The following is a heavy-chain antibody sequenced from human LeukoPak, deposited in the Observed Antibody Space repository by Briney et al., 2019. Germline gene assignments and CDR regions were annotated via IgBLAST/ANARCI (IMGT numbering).Heavy chain of an antibody. CDR2: IYPGDSDS. V-gene: IGHV5-51*01. Sequence: GESLKISCKGSGYSFTSYWIGWVRQMPGKGLEWMGIIYPGDSDSRYSPSFQGQVTISADKSISTAYLQWSSLKASDTAIYYCARRERKQGTYYYYYGMDVWGQGTTVTVSS. J-gene: IGHJ6*02. CDR3: ARRERKQGTYYYYYGMDV. CDR1: GYSFTSYW.